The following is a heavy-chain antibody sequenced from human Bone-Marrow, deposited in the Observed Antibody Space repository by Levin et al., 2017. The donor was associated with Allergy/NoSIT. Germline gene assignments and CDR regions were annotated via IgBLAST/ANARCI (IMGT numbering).Heavy chain of an antibody. V-gene: IGHV3-53*01. CDR2: IYGGGST. CDR3: ATSYVGATGYFDY. CDR1: ELNVTRNY. D-gene: IGHD1-1*01. J-gene: IGHJ4*01. Sequence: PGGSLRLSCVVSELNVTRNYMNWVRQAPGKGLEWVSVIYGGGSTYYADSVRGRFTVSRDTSKNRLYLEVNSLRAEDTAVYYCATSYVGATGYFDYWGHGTLVTVSS.